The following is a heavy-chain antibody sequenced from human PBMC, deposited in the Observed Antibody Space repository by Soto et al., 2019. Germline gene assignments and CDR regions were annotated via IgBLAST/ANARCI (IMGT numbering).Heavy chain of an antibody. D-gene: IGHD6-19*01. CDR3: AKDEQWLGPKGGMDV. V-gene: IGHV3-30*18. CDR1: GFTFSSYG. Sequence: QVQLVESGGGVVQPGRSLRLSCAASGFTFSSYGMHWVCQAPGKGLEWVAVISYDGSNKYYADSVKGRFTISRDNSKNTLYLQMNSLRAEETAVSYCAKDEQWLGPKGGMDVWGQGTTVTVSS. CDR2: ISYDGSNK. J-gene: IGHJ6*02.